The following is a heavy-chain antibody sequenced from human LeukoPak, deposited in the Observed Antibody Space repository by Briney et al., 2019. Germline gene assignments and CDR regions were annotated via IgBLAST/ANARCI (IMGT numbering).Heavy chain of an antibody. CDR3: ARGKVDTAMAIDY. Sequence: GGSLRLSCTASGFTFGDYAMSWVRQAPGKGLEWVANIKQDGSEKYYVDSVKGRFTISRDNAKNSLYLQMNSLRAEDTAVYYCARGKVDTAMAIDYWGQGTLVTVSS. CDR2: IKQDGSEK. D-gene: IGHD5-18*01. CDR1: GFTFGDYA. V-gene: IGHV3-7*01. J-gene: IGHJ4*02.